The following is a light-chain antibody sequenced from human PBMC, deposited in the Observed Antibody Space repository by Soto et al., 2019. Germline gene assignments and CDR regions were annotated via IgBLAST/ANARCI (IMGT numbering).Light chain of an antibody. Sequence: QSALTQVASVSGSPGQSITISCTATSSDVGGHDYVSWYLQHPGKAPKLLIYEAFNRPSGVSDRFSGSKSGSTASLTISGLQAEDEGDYYCSSFTRTNTWVFGGGTKLTVL. CDR1: SSDVGGHDY. V-gene: IGLV2-14*01. J-gene: IGLJ3*02. CDR2: EAF. CDR3: SSFTRTNTWV.